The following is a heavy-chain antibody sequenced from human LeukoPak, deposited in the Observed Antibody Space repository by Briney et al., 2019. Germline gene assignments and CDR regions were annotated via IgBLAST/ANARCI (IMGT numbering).Heavy chain of an antibody. J-gene: IGHJ4*02. Sequence: GGSLRLSCAASGFIFSSDSMNWVRQAPGKGLEWISYISSRSSILYNADSVKGRFTISRDNDKNSLYLQMNSLRDEDAAVYYCARESSGVLGFDYWGQGTLVTVSS. D-gene: IGHD3-10*01. CDR3: ARESSGVLGFDY. CDR2: ISSRSSIL. CDR1: GFIFSSDS. V-gene: IGHV3-48*02.